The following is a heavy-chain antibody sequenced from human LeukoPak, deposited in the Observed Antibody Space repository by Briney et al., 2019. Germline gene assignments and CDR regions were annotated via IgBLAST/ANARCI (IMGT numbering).Heavy chain of an antibody. Sequence: PGGSLRLSCAASGFTFSRHGMHWVRQAPGKGLECIAAISYDGSEKFFTDSVKGRFTISRDNSKNTLYLQMNSLRPEDTAVYYCAKVPGSRDFNWLSGAFDIWGQGTMVTVSS. CDR3: AKVPGSRDFNWLSGAFDI. CDR2: ISYDGSEK. J-gene: IGHJ3*02. CDR1: GFTFSRHG. V-gene: IGHV3-30*18. D-gene: IGHD3-9*01.